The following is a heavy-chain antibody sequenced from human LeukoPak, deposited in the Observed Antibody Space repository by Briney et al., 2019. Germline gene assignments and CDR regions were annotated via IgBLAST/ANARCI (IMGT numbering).Heavy chain of an antibody. V-gene: IGHV3-48*03. CDR3: AREVDFWSGSQGYFDY. CDR2: ISSSGSTI. CDR1: GFTFSSYE. J-gene: IGHJ4*02. Sequence: PGGSLRLSCAASGFTFSSYEMNWVRQAPGKGLGWVSYISSSGSTIYYADSVKGGFTISRDNAKNSLYLQMNSLRAEDTAVYYCAREVDFWSGSQGYFDYWGQGTLVTVSS. D-gene: IGHD3-3*01.